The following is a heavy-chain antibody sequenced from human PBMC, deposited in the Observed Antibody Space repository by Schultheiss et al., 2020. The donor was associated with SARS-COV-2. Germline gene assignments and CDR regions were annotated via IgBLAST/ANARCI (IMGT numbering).Heavy chain of an antibody. D-gene: IGHD3-10*01. CDR3: ARGFYGSGSYGAFDY. V-gene: IGHV4-59*12. CDR1: GGSISSYY. J-gene: IGHJ4*02. Sequence: SETLSLTCTVSGGSISSYYWSWIRQPPGKGLEWIGSIYHSGSTYYNPSLKSRVTISVDTSKNQFSLKLSSVTAADTAVYYCARGFYGSGSYGAFDYWGQGTLVTVSS. CDR2: IYHSGST.